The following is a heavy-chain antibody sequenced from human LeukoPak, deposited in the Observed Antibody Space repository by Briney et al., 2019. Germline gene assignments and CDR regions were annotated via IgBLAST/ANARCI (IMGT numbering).Heavy chain of an antibody. CDR3: ARDRDLRWFYY. CDR2: IYRSGDT. D-gene: IGHD2-21*01. Sequence: SETLSLTCTVSGDSISSGSYYWGWIRQPPGKGLEWIGSIYRSGDTYYNPSLKGRVTISVDTSKNQFSLKLSSVTAADTAVYYCARDRDLRWFYYWGQGTLVTVSS. V-gene: IGHV4-39*07. CDR1: GDSISSGSYY. J-gene: IGHJ4*02.